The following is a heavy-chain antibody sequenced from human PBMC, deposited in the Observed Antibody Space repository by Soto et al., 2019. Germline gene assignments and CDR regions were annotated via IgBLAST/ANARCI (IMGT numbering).Heavy chain of an antibody. CDR1: GDSISRTAYY. D-gene: IGHD3-16*02. CDR2: IHYSGNT. CDR3: ARSTYGEGYPHCFDF. J-gene: IGHJ4*02. Sequence: QVQLQESGPGLVQPSQTLSLTCAVSGDSISRTAYYWHWIRQSPGKGLEWVGYIHYSGNTFYTPSLRGRAVISVDRARNQFSLSLASMTVADAASYYCARSTYGEGYPHCFDFWGRGALVTVSA. V-gene: IGHV4-30-4*08.